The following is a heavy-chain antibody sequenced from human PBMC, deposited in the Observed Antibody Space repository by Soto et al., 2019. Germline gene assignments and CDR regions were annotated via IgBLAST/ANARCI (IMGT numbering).Heavy chain of an antibody. CDR2: ISAYNGNT. V-gene: IGHV1-18*01. Sequence: QVQLVQSGAEVKKPGASVKVSCKASGYTFTSYGTSWVRQAPGQGLEWMGWISAYNGNTNYAQKLQGRVTMTTDTSTSTAYMELRSLRSDDTAVYYCAREIRFLEWSNYYYYGMDVWGQGTTVTVSS. CDR3: AREIRFLEWSNYYYYGMDV. J-gene: IGHJ6*02. D-gene: IGHD3-3*01. CDR1: GYTFTSYG.